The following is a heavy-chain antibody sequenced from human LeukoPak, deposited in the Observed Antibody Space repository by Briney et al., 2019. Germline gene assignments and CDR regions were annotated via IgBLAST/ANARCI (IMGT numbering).Heavy chain of an antibody. CDR2: INPNSGGT. CDR1: GYTFTGYY. V-gene: IGHV1-2*02. Sequence: ASVKVSCKASGYTFTGYYMHWVRQAPGQGLEWMGWINPNSGGTNYAQKFQGRVTMTRDTSISTAYMELSRLRSDDTAVYYCASRIAAAGHRAYYYYGMDVWGQGTTVTVSS. CDR3: ASRIAAAGHRAYYYYGMDV. J-gene: IGHJ6*02. D-gene: IGHD6-13*01.